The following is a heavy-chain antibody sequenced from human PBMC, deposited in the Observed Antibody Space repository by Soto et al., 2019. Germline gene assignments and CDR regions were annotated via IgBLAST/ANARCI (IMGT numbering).Heavy chain of an antibody. CDR1: GFTFSSYG. CDR3: ARGSGGYDARFDY. J-gene: IGHJ4*02. D-gene: IGHD5-12*01. CDR2: ISGGGSNT. Sequence: PGGSLRLSCAASGFTFSSYGMHWVRQAPGKGLEWVSVISGGGSNTYYADSVKGRFTISRDNSKNTLYLQMNSLRAEDTAVYYCARGSGGYDARFDYWGQGTLVTVSS. V-gene: IGHV3-NL1*01.